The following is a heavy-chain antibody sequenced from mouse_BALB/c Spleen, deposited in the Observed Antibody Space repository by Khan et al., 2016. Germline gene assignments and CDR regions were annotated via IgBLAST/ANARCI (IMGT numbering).Heavy chain of an antibody. CDR2: IKPSNGGT. CDR1: GYTFSSYF. Sequence: VQLQESGAELVSPGASVKLSCKTSGYTFSSYFIYWVKQRPGQGLEWIGEIKPSNGGTNFNENFKSKATLTVDKSSSTAYIQLTSLTSEDSAVYYCTRGLDCYDTSYGRYYAIDYWGPGTSVTVSS. V-gene: IGHV1S81*02. CDR3: TRGLDCYDTSYGRYYAIDY. D-gene: IGHD1-1*01. J-gene: IGHJ4*01.